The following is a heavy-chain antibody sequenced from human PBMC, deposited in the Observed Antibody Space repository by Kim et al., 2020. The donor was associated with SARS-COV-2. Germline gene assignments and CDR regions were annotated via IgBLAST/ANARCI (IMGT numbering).Heavy chain of an antibody. D-gene: IGHD6-19*01. CDR1: GFTFSSYA. Sequence: GGSLRLSCAASGFTFSSYAMSWVRQAPGKGLEWVSAISGSGGSTYYADSVKGRFTISRDNSKNTLYLQMNSLRAEDTAVYYCAKDHEGIAVAGTVGFDYWGQGTLVTVSS. CDR3: AKDHEGIAVAGTVGFDY. J-gene: IGHJ4*02. CDR2: ISGSGGST. V-gene: IGHV3-23*01.